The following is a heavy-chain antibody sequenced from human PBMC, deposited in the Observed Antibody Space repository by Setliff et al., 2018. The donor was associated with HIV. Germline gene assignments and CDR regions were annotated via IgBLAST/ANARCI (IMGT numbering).Heavy chain of an antibody. J-gene: IGHJ4*02. CDR3: ATLRISGWDLDY. D-gene: IGHD6-19*01. CDR1: GYSISSGYF. CDR2: IYHSGST. Sequence: SETLSLTCGVSGYSISSGYFWGWIRQPPGTGLEWIGSIYHSGSTYCNPSLKSRVTISLDTSKNQFSLKLPSVTAADTAVYYCATLRISGWDLDYWGQGTLVTVSS. V-gene: IGHV4-38-2*01.